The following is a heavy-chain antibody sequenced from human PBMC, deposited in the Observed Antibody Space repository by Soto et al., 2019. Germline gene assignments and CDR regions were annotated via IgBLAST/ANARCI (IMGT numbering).Heavy chain of an antibody. V-gene: IGHV4-4*02. J-gene: IGHJ6*02. CDR2: IYHSGST. CDR1: GGSINSSNW. CDR3: ARRQDYYYYYAMDV. Sequence: SSETLSLTCAVSGGSINSSNWWSWVRQPPGKGLEWIGEIYHSGSTNYNPSLKSRVTISVDKSKNQFSLKLSSVTAADTAVYYCARRQDYYYYYAMDVWGQGITVTVSS.